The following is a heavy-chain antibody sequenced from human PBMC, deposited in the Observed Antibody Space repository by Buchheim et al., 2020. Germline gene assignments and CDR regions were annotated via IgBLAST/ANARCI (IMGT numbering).Heavy chain of an antibody. D-gene: IGHD3-3*01. CDR2: INPSGGST. CDR1: GYTFTSYY. CDR3: AFEPFLEWPLTINNWFDP. J-gene: IGHJ5*02. Sequence: QVQLVQSGAEVKKPGASVKVSCKASGYTFTSYYMHWVRQAPGQGLEWMGIINPSGGSTSYAQKFQGRVTMTRDTSTSTVYLELSSLRSEDTAVYYCAFEPFLEWPLTINNWFDPWGQGTL. V-gene: IGHV1-46*01.